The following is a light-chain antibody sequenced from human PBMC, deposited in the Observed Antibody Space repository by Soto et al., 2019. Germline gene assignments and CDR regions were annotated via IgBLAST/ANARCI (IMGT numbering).Light chain of an antibody. J-gene: IGKJ2*01. CDR3: QHRSIWPPT. CDR1: QSVATF. CDR2: DAS. V-gene: IGKV3-11*01. Sequence: EIVLTQAPATLSLSPGERATLSCRASQSVATFLAWYQHQPGQAPRLLIYDASNRATGIPARFSGSGSGTDFTLTISSXEPEDFAVYYCQHRSIWPPTFGQGTKVDIK.